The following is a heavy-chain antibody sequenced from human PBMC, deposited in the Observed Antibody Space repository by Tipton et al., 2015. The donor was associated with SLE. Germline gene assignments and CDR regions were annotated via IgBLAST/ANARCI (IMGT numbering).Heavy chain of an antibody. Sequence: SLRLSCAASGFTVSSNYMSWVRQAPGKGLEWVSVIYSGGSTYYADSVKGRFIISRDNAKNSLYLQMSSLRAEDTAVYYCARDRMTILGLVIGPPDAFDIWGQGTMVTVS. V-gene: IGHV3-53*01. CDR1: GFTVSSNY. D-gene: IGHD3-3*01. CDR3: ARDRMTILGLVIGPPDAFDI. CDR2: IYSGGST. J-gene: IGHJ3*02.